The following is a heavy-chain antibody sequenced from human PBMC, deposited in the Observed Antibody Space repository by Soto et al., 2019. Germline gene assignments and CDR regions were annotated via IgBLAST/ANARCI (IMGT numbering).Heavy chain of an antibody. J-gene: IGHJ6*02. V-gene: IGHV1-46*01. CDR2: INPSGGST. D-gene: IGHD3-10*01. CDR1: GYTFTSHY. Sequence: GASVKVSCKASGYTFTSHYMHWVRQAPGQGLEWMGIINPSGGSTSYAQKFQGRVTMTRDTSTSTVYMELSSLRSEDTAVYYCARARYYGSGSYYPTPYYYYGMDVWGQGTTVTVSS. CDR3: ARARYYGSGSYYPTPYYYYGMDV.